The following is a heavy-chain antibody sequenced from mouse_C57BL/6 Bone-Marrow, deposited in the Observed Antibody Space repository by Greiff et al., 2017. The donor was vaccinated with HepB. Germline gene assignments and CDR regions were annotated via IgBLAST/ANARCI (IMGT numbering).Heavy chain of an antibody. J-gene: IGHJ1*03. V-gene: IGHV1-80*01. CDR2: IYPGDGDT. Sequence: QVQLQQSGAELVKPGASVKISCKASGYAFSSYWMNWVKQRPGKGLEWIGQIYPGDGDTNYNGKFKGKATLTADKSSSTAYMQLSSLTSEDSAVYFCARGDYYGSSLWSFDVWGTGTTVTVSS. CDR1: GYAFSSYW. CDR3: ARGDYYGSSLWSFDV. D-gene: IGHD1-1*01.